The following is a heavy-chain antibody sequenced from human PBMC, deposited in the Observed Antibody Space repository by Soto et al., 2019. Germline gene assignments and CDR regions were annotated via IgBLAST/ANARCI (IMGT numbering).Heavy chain of an antibody. Sequence: EVQLVESGGGLIQPGESLRLSCAASGFTVSSNYMSWVRQAPGKGLEWVSVIYSGDTTYYADSVKGRFTISRDHSKNTLSLQVNSLRAEDTAVYYCARDLRTLYGMDVWGQGTTVTVSS. V-gene: IGHV3-53*01. CDR1: GFTVSSNY. J-gene: IGHJ6*02. CDR2: IYSGDTT. CDR3: ARDLRTLYGMDV.